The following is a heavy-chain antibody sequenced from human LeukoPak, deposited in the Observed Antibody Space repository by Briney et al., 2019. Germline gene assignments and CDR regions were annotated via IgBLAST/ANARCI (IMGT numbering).Heavy chain of an antibody. CDR1: GGTFSSYA. Sequence: ASVKLSCKASGGTFSSYAISWVRQAPGQGLEWMGGISPIFGTANYAQKFQGRVTITADESTSTAYMELSSLRSEDTAVYYCARARGFVVVPAAMVRHYYYGMDVWGKGTTVTVSS. CDR3: ARARGFVVVPAAMVRHYYYGMDV. V-gene: IGHV1-69*13. J-gene: IGHJ6*04. D-gene: IGHD2-2*01. CDR2: ISPIFGTA.